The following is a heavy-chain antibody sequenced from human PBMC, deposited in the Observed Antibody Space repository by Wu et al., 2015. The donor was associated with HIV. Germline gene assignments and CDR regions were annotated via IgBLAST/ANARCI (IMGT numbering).Heavy chain of an antibody. J-gene: IGHJ4*02. CDR2: ISTYTGNT. CDR1: GYTFINYG. Sequence: QIQVVQSGGEVKKSGASVKVSCKASGYTFINYGISWVRQAPGQGLEWMGWISTYTGNTKYAQKLQGRVTMTTDPPTNTAYMELRSLTSDDTAVYYCARDGVLVYFDFRLDYVGPGNAGHRLL. CDR3: ARDGVLVYFDFRLDY. V-gene: IGHV1-18*01. D-gene: IGHD3-9*01.